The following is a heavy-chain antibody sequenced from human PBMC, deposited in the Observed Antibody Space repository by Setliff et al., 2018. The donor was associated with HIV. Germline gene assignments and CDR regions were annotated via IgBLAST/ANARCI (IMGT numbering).Heavy chain of an antibody. V-gene: IGHV3-23*01. CDR3: ARGVAAAGTDY. Sequence: GGSLRLSCSASGFTFSSHAMSWVRQAPGKGLEWVSVISGTGGSTYYADSVKGRFTISRDNAKSSLYLQMNSLRAEDTAVYYCARGVAAAGTDYWGQGTLVTVSS. CDR2: ISGTGGST. J-gene: IGHJ4*02. CDR1: GFTFSSHA. D-gene: IGHD6-13*01.